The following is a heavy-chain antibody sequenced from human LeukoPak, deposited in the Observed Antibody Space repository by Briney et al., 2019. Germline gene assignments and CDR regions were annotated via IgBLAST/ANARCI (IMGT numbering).Heavy chain of an antibody. J-gene: IGHJ4*02. CDR1: GFTFSSYW. CDR2: IKPDGSEK. D-gene: IGHD7-27*01. Sequence: GGSLRLSCAASGFTFSSYWMSWIRQAPGKWLEWVANIKPDGSEKYYVDSVKGRLTISRDNAKNSLYLQMNGLRAEDTAVYYCARNRGGLGILEYWGQGTLVTVSS. V-gene: IGHV3-7*01. CDR3: ARNRGGLGILEY.